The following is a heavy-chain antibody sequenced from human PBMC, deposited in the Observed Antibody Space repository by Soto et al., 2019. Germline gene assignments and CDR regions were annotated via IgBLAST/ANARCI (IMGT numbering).Heavy chain of an antibody. V-gene: IGHV1-18*01. J-gene: IGHJ4*02. Sequence: QVQLVQSGAEVKKPGASVKVSCKASGYTFTSYGISWVRQDPGQGLEWMGWISAYNGNTNYAQKLQARVTMTTDTSTSTAYMELRSLRSDDTAVYYGARDSFSLANYAPFDYWGQGTLVTVSS. CDR2: ISAYNGNT. CDR3: ARDSFSLANYAPFDY. CDR1: GYTFTSYG. D-gene: IGHD3-16*01.